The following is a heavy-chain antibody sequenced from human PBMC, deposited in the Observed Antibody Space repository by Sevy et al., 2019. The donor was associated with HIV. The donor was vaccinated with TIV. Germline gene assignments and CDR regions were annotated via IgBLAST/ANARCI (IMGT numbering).Heavy chain of an antibody. V-gene: IGHV3-30*02. CDR1: GFTFSYSG. CDR3: AKNTAAVGTGGFDY. Sequence: GGSLRLSCAASGFTFSYSGMHWVRQAPGKGLEWVTFIQYDGSNKYYADSVKGRFTISRDNSKNTLYLQMNSLRREDTAVYYCAKNTAAVGTGGFDYWGQGTLVTVSS. CDR2: IQYDGSNK. J-gene: IGHJ4*02. D-gene: IGHD6-13*01.